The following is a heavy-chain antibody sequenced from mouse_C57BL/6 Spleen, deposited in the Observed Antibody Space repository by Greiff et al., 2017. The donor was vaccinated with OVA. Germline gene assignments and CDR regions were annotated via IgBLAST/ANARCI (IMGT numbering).Heavy chain of an antibody. CDR1: GYTFTDYY. CDR2: IFPGSGST. D-gene: IGHD1-1*01. Sequence: VQLQQSGPELVKPGASVKISCKASGYTFTDYYINWVKQRPGQGLEWIGWIFPGSGSTYYNEKFKGKATLTVDRSSSTAYMLLSSLTSEDSAVYFCARRIYYGSSYDWYFDVWGTGTTVTVSS. CDR3: ARRIYYGSSYDWYFDV. V-gene: IGHV1-75*01. J-gene: IGHJ1*03.